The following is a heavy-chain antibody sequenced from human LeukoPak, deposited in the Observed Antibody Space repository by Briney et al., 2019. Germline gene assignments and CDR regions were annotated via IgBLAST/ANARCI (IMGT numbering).Heavy chain of an antibody. CDR1: GYTFTNYW. J-gene: IGHJ6*01. D-gene: IGHD3-10*01. CDR3: ARDFYGSGSAPDYYGMDV. V-gene: IGHV5-51*01. Sequence: GESLKISCKGFGYTFTNYWIGWVRQMPGKGLEWKGIVYPGDSDTRYSPSFQGQVTISADTSTSTAYLQWSSLEASDTAMYYCARDFYGSGSAPDYYGMDVWGQGTTVTVSS. CDR2: VYPGDSDT.